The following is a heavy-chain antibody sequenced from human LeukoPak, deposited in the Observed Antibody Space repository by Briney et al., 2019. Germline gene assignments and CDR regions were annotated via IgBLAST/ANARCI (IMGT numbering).Heavy chain of an antibody. V-gene: IGHV4-39*07. CDR3: ARGYYYDEGPYYYGMDV. J-gene: IGHJ6*02. Sequence: PSETLSLTCTVSGGSISSSSYYWGWIRQPPGKGLEWIGSIYYSGSTYYNPSLKSRVTISVDTSKNQFSLKLSSVTAADTAVYYCARGYYYDEGPYYYGMDVWGQGTTVTVSS. D-gene: IGHD3-22*01. CDR1: GGSISSSSYY. CDR2: IYYSGST.